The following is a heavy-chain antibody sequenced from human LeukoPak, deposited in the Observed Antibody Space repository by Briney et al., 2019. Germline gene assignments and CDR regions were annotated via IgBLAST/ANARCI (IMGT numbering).Heavy chain of an antibody. CDR3: ARGPYSYSTDGRDY. D-gene: IGHD5-18*01. CDR1: GGSFSGYY. Sequence: SETLSLTCAVYGGSFSGYYWSWIRQPPGKGLEWIGEINHSGSTNYNPSLKSRVTISVDTSKNQFSLKLSSVTAADTAVYYCARGPYSYSTDGRDYWGQGTLVTVSS. J-gene: IGHJ4*02. V-gene: IGHV4-34*01. CDR2: INHSGST.